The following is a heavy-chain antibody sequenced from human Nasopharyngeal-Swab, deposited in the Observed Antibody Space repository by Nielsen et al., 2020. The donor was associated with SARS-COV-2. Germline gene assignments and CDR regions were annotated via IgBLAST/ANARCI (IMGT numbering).Heavy chain of an antibody. Sequence: GESRKISCAASGFTVSSNYMSWVRQAPGKGLEWVSVIYSGGSTYYADSVKGRFTISRDISKNTLYLQMNSLRAEDTALYYCARGGSPYNWFDHWGQGTLVTVSS. CDR1: GFTVSSNY. V-gene: IGHV3-53*01. J-gene: IGHJ5*02. D-gene: IGHD3-10*01. CDR3: ARGGSPYNWFDH. CDR2: IYSGGST.